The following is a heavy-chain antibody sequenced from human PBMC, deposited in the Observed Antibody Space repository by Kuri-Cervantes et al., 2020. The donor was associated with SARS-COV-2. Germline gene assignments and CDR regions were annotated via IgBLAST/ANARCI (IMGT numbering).Heavy chain of an antibody. Sequence: GSLRLSCTVSGASISSSSYYWGWIRQPPGKGLEWIGSIYYSGSTYYNPSLKSRVTISVDRSKNQFSLKLSSVTAADTAVYYCAGRYLESIDYWGQGTLVTVSS. D-gene: IGHD3-9*01. J-gene: IGHJ4*02. CDR2: IYYSGST. CDR3: AGRYLESIDY. CDR1: GASISSSSYY. V-gene: IGHV4-39*07.